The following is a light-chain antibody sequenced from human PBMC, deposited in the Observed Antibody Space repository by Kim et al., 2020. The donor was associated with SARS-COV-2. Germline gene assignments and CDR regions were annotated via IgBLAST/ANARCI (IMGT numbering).Light chain of an antibody. CDR3: QYYARSLYT. V-gene: IGKV3-20*01. CDR1: QDVTNNY. CDR2: GIS. J-gene: IGKJ2*01. Sequence: EIVLTQSPGTLSLSPGESATLSCRASQDVTNNYVAWYQQRPGQAPRLLIYGISKRATGIPDRISGSGSGTDFTLTIDRLEPEDFVVYYCQYYARSLYTFGQGTKLEI.